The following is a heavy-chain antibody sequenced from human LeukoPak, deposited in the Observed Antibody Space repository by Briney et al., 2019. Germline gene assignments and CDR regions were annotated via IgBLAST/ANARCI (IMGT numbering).Heavy chain of an antibody. J-gene: IGHJ6*02. CDR3: AGTYYDILTGPPLYYGMDV. D-gene: IGHD3-9*01. Sequence: SETLSLTCTVSGGSISSYCWSWIRQPPGKGLEWIGEINHSGSTNYNPSLKSRVTISVDTSKNQFSLKLSSVTAADTAVYYCAGTYYDILTGPPLYYGMDVWGQGTTVTVSS. V-gene: IGHV4-34*01. CDR2: INHSGST. CDR1: GGSISSYC.